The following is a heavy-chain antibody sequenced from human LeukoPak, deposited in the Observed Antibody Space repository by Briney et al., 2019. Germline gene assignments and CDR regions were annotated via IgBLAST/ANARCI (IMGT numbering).Heavy chain of an antibody. Sequence: PGRSLRLSCASSGFTFDDYAMHWVRQAPGRGLEWVSGISWDSDDLCFACSVKGRLTISRDNDKNSLYLLMNTLRNEDTALYYCAKNGGYYYYYMDVWGKGTTVTVYS. CDR1: GFTFDDYA. J-gene: IGHJ6*03. V-gene: IGHV3-9*01. CDR3: AKNGGYYYYYMDV. CDR2: ISWDSDDL.